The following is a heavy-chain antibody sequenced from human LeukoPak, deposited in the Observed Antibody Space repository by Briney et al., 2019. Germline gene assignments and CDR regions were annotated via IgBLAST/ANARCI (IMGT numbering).Heavy chain of an antibody. D-gene: IGHD6-19*01. CDR2: ISSSGSTI. Sequence: GGSLRLSCAASGFTFSDYYMSWIRQAPGKGLEWVSYISSSGSTIYYADSVKGRFTISRDNAKNTLYLQMNSLRAEDTAVYYCAKDRAVAGYWFDPWGQGTLVTVSS. V-gene: IGHV3-11*01. CDR3: AKDRAVAGYWFDP. J-gene: IGHJ5*02. CDR1: GFTFSDYY.